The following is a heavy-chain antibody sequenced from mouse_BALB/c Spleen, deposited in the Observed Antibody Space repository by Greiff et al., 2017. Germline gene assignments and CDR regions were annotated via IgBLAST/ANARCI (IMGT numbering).Heavy chain of an antibody. CDR1: GFTFSSFG. J-gene: IGHJ4*01. CDR2: ISSGSSTI. Sequence: EVKLQESGGGLVQPGGSRKLSCAASGFTFSSFGMHWVRQAPEKGLEWVAYISSGSSTIYYADTVQGRFTISRDNPKNTLFLQMTSLRSEDTAMYYCARGHYFAMDYWGQGTSVTVSS. CDR3: ARGHYFAMDY. V-gene: IGHV5-17*02.